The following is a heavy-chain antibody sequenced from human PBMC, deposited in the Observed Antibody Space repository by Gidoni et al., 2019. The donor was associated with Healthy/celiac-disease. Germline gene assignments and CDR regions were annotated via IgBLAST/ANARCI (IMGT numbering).Heavy chain of an antibody. Sequence: QVQLVESGGGVVQPGRSLRLSCAASGFTFSSYAMHWVRQAPGKGLEWVAVISYDGSNKYYADSVKGRFTISRDNSKNTLYLQMNSLRAEDTAVYYCARDQSPITMIVVGQVDYWGQGTLVTVSS. CDR2: ISYDGSNK. CDR1: GFTFSSYA. D-gene: IGHD3-22*01. CDR3: ARDQSPITMIVVGQVDY. J-gene: IGHJ4*02. V-gene: IGHV3-30*01.